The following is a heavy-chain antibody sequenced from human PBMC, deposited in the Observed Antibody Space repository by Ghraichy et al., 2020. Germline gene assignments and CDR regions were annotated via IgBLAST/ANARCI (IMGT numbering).Heavy chain of an antibody. V-gene: IGHV4-39*07. CDR3: VRYDYGFLGGAFDP. D-gene: IGHD3-10*01. CDR2: VYYGGST. Sequence: GALSLTCSVSGASLNSRGSYWGWIRQPPGKGLEWIASVYYGGSTYYNPSLRSRVTISEDTSRNQIYLSLNAVTAADTAIYYCVRYDYGFLGGAFDPWGQGTRVTVSS. J-gene: IGHJ5*02. CDR1: GASLNSRGSY.